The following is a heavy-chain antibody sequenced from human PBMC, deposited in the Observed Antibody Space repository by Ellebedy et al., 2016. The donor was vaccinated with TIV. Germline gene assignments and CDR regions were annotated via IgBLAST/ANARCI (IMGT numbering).Heavy chain of an antibody. CDR2: IDPSGGRT. J-gene: IGHJ4*02. CDR3: ARDRGDSSGYLFDV. CDR1: GYTFTKYY. D-gene: IGHD3-22*01. Sequence: AASVKVSCKASGYTFTKYYIHWVRQAPGQGLEWVGIIDPSGGRTTYAQKFQGRVTMTRDTSTSTVYMELSSLRSEDTAVYYCARDRGDSSGYLFDVWGQGTLVTVSS. V-gene: IGHV1-46*01.